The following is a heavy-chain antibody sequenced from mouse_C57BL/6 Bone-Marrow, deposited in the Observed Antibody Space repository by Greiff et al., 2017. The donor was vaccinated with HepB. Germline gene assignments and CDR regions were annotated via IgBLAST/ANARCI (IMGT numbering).Heavy chain of an antibody. CDR1: GYTFTSHW. CDR2: IFPGSGST. V-gene: IGHV1-56*01. CDR3: ARSPSSTVVDWYFDV. Sequence: QVQLQQSGPELVRPGASVKISCKATGYTFTSHWMQWVRQRPGQGLEWIGEIFPGSGSTYYNEKFKGKATLTVDTSSSTAYMQLSSLTSEDSAVYFCARSPSSTVVDWYFDVWGTGTTVTVSS. J-gene: IGHJ1*03. D-gene: IGHD1-1*01.